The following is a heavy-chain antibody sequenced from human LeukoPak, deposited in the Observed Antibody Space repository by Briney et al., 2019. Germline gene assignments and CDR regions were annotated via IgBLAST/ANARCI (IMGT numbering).Heavy chain of an antibody. D-gene: IGHD2-21*01. CDR3: ARDQHCGGDCYSHYYYYYMDV. Sequence: SETLSLTCTVSGGSISSGGYYWSWIRQPPGKGLEWIGYIYHSGSTYYNPSLKSRVTISVDRSKNQFSLKLSSVTAADTAVYYCARDQHCGGDCYSHYYYYYMDVWGKGTTVTVSS. CDR1: GGSISSGGYY. CDR2: IYHSGST. V-gene: IGHV4-30-2*01. J-gene: IGHJ6*03.